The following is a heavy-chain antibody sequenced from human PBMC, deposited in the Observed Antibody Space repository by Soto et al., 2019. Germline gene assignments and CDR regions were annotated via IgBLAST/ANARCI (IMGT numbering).Heavy chain of an antibody. V-gene: IGHV3-23*01. J-gene: IGHJ6*02. Sequence: VGSLRLSCAASGFTFSSYAMSWVRQAPGKGLEWVSAISGSGGSTYYADSVKGRFTISRDNSKNTLYLQMNSLRAEDTAVYYCAKGDSSSPKYYYYYGMDVWGQGTTVTVSS. CDR3: AKGDSSSPKYYYYYGMDV. CDR1: GFTFSSYA. CDR2: ISGSGGST. D-gene: IGHD6-6*01.